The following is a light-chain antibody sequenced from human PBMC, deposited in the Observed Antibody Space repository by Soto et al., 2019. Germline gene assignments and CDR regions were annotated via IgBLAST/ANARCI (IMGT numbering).Light chain of an antibody. J-gene: IGLJ1*01. CDR2: CDD. CDR3: GAWDDSLNGLV. V-gene: IGLV1-36*01. CDR1: SPNIGKNA. Sequence: QSVLTQPPSVSEAPRQRVTISCSGSSPNIGKNAVNWSQQLPGRAPKLVIWCDDLLPSGVSDRFSGSKSGTSASLAISGLQSEDEADYYCGAWDDSLNGLVFGTGTKVTVL.